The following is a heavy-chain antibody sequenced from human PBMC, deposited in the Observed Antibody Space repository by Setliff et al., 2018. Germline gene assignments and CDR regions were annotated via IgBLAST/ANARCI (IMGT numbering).Heavy chain of an antibody. Sequence: GGSLRLSCAASGFTFSSYSMNWVRQAPGKGLEWVSSISSSSSYIYYADSVKGRFTISRDKSKNTLYLQMNSLIGDDTAVYHCARAGGSGAGYDYLGVWGRGTTVTVSS. V-gene: IGHV3-21*01. CDR1: GFTFSSYS. D-gene: IGHD5-12*01. CDR2: ISSSSSYI. CDR3: ARAGGSGAGYDYLGV. J-gene: IGHJ6*03.